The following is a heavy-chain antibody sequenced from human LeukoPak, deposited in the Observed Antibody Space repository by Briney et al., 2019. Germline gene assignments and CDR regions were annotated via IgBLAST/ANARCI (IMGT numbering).Heavy chain of an antibody. V-gene: IGHV1-69*05. D-gene: IGHD3-3*01. CDR3: ARDSVHDRDFWSGYYSDY. CDR2: IIPIFGTA. Sequence: SVKVSCKASGGTFSSYAISWVRQAPGQGLEWMGGIIPIFGTANYAQKFQGRVTITTDESTSTAYMELSSLRSEDTAVYYCARDSVHDRDFWSGYYSDYWGQGTLVTVSS. CDR1: GGTFSSYA. J-gene: IGHJ4*02.